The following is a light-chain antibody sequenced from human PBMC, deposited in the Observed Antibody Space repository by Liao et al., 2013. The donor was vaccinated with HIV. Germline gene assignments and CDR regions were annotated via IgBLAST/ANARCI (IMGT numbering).Light chain of an antibody. CDR2: QDT. V-gene: IGLV3-1*01. CDR3: QVWGTTIDHWV. CDR1: KLGDKY. Sequence: SYELTQPPSVSVSPGQTASITCSGNKLGDKYAYWYQQKPGQSPVLVIYQDTKRPSGIPERFSGSNSANTATLTISRVEAGDEADYYCQVWGTTIDHWVFGGGTKLTVL. J-gene: IGLJ3*02.